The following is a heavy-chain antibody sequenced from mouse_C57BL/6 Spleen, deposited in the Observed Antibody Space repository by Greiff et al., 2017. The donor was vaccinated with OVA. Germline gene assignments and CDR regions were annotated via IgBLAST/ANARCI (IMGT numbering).Heavy chain of an antibody. CDR3: ARGGIYYDYAWFAY. J-gene: IGHJ3*01. CDR2: INPSNGGT. V-gene: IGHV1-53*01. Sequence: QVQLQQPGTELVKPGASVKLSCKASGYTFTSYWMHWVKQRPGQGLEWIGKINPSNGGTKYNEKFKSKATLTVDKSSSTAYMQLSILTSEDSAVYYCARGGIYYDYAWFAYWGQGTLVTVSA. CDR1: GYTFTSYW. D-gene: IGHD2-4*01.